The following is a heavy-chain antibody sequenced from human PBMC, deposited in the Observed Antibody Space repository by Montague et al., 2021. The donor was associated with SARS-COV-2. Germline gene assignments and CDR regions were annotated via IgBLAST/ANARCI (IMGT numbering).Heavy chain of an antibody. Sequence: SLRLSCAASGFSFSSSVMHWARQAPGKGLEWVAVISYDGNIKNYIDSVKGRFTISRDNSKNTLYLQMNGLRPDDTAVYYCARGPHYCSGGDCFWGQGALVTVSS. CDR2: ISYDGNIK. V-gene: IGHV3-30*04. CDR1: GFSFSSSV. J-gene: IGHJ4*02. CDR3: ARGPHYCSGGDCF. D-gene: IGHD2-15*01.